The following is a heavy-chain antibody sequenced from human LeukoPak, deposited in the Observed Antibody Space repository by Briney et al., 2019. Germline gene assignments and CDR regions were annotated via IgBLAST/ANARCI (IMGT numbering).Heavy chain of an antibody. CDR1: GFTFSNAW. CDR2: IKSKTDGGTT. Sequence: GGSLRLSCAASGFTFSNAWMSWVRQAPGKVLEWVGRIKSKTDGGTTDYAAPVKGRFTISRDDSKNTLYLQMNSLKTEDTAVYYCTTDIGHLFCSSTSCYVGIPWGQGTLVTVSS. D-gene: IGHD2-2*01. V-gene: IGHV3-15*01. CDR3: TTDIGHLFCSSTSCYVGIP. J-gene: IGHJ5*02.